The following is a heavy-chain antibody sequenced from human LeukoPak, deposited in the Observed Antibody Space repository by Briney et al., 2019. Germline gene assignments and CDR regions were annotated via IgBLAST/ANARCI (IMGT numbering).Heavy chain of an antibody. CDR3: ARGRSGDLGYYFDY. Sequence: PSQTLSLTCTVSGGSISSGSYYWSWIRQPAGKGLEWIGRIYTSGSTNYNPSLKSRVTMSVDTSKNQFSLKLSSVTAADTAVYYCARGRSGDLGYYFDYWGQGTLVTVSS. J-gene: IGHJ4*02. CDR1: GGSISSGSYY. V-gene: IGHV4-61*02. D-gene: IGHD7-27*01. CDR2: IYTSGST.